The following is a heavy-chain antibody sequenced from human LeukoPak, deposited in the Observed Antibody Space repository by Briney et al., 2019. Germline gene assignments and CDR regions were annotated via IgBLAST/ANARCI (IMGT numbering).Heavy chain of an antibody. CDR3: AKNHWNYGPARLSYFDY. Sequence: GGSLRLPCAASGFTFSSYGMHWVRQAPGKGLEWVAVIWYDGSNKYYADSVKGRFTISRDNSKNTLYLQMNSLRAEDTAVYYCAKNHWNYGPARLSYFDYWGQGNLVTVSS. V-gene: IGHV3-33*06. J-gene: IGHJ4*02. CDR2: IWYDGSNK. CDR1: GFTFSSYG. D-gene: IGHD1-7*01.